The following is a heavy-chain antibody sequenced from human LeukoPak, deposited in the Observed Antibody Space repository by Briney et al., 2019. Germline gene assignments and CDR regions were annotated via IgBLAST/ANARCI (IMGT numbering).Heavy chain of an antibody. J-gene: IGHJ3*02. CDR2: ISSSSSYI. CDR3: ARVTPDYYYGSGSKENDAFDI. CDR1: GFTFSSYS. D-gene: IGHD3-10*01. V-gene: IGHV3-21*01. Sequence: GGPLRLSCAASGFTFSSYSMNWVRQAPGKGLEWVSSISSSSSYIYYADSVKGRFTISRDNAKNSLYLQMNSLRAEDTAVYYCARVTPDYYYGSGSKENDAFDIWGQGTMVTVSS.